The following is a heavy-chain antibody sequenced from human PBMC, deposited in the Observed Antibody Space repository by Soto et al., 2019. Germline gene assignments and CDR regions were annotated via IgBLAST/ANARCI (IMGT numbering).Heavy chain of an antibody. D-gene: IGHD2-2*01. Sequence: VGSVRLSCASSVFTFSDYYMSCIRHSPGKGLEWVSYISSSGSTIYYADSVRGRFTISRDNAKNSLYLQMNSLRAEDTAVYYCARSTTDGAFDIWGQGTMVSVSS. CDR2: ISSSGSTI. CDR1: VFTFSDYY. V-gene: IGHV3-11*01. CDR3: ARSTTDGAFDI. J-gene: IGHJ3*02.